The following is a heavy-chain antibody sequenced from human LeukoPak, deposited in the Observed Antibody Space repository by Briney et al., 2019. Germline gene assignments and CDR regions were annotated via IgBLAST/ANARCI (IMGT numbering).Heavy chain of an antibody. V-gene: IGHV1-2*02. D-gene: IGHD3-3*01. Sequence: ASVKVSCKASGYTFTGYYMHWVRQAPGQGLEWMGWINPNSGGTNYAQKFQGRVTMTRDTSISTAYMELSRLRSDDTAVYYCARGGPHQKITIFGATPDYWGQGTLVTVSS. CDR2: INPNSGGT. J-gene: IGHJ4*02. CDR1: GYTFTGYY. CDR3: ARGGPHQKITIFGATPDY.